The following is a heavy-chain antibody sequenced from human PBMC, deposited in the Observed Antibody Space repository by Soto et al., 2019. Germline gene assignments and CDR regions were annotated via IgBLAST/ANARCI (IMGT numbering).Heavy chain of an antibody. D-gene: IGHD5-18*01. V-gene: IGHV4-59*01. Sequence: SETLSLTCTVSGGSISSYYWSWIRQPPGKGLEWIGYIYYSGSTNDNPSLKSRVTISVDTSKNQLSLKLSSVTAADTAVYYCGGVGWYSYGKNWFDPWGQVTLVTVSS. J-gene: IGHJ5*02. CDR3: GGVGWYSYGKNWFDP. CDR1: GGSISSYY. CDR2: IYYSGST.